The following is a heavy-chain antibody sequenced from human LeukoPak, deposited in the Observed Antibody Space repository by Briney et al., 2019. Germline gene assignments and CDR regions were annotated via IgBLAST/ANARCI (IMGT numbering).Heavy chain of an antibody. Sequence: PSETLSLTCTVSGDSISSPSSYWGWIRQPPEKGLEWIATIHSSGSTYSNPSLKSRVTISVHTSKNQLSLKLSSVTAADTAVYYCARLSGYDWESFYDYWGQGTLVTVSS. CDR1: GDSISSPSSY. V-gene: IGHV4-39*07. J-gene: IGHJ4*02. CDR2: IHSSGST. D-gene: IGHD5-12*01. CDR3: ARLSGYDWESFYDY.